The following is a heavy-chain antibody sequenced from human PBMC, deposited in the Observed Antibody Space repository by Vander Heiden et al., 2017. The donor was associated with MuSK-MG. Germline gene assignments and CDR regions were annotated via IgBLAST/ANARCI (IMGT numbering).Heavy chain of an antibody. V-gene: IGHV3-9*01. CDR3: AKFPSSALWGYFDY. J-gene: IGHJ4*02. CDR1: GFTFDDYA. D-gene: IGHD3-22*01. Sequence: EVQLVVSGGGLVQPGRSLRLSGAASGFTFDDYAMHWVRQAPGKGLEWVSGISWNSGSIGYADSVKGRFTISRDNAKNSLYLQMNSLRAEDTALYYCAKFPSSALWGYFDYWGQGTLVTVSS. CDR2: ISWNSGSI.